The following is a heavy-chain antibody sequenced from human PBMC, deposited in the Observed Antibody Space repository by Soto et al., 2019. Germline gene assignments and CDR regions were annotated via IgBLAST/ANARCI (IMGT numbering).Heavy chain of an antibody. CDR2: INPSGGST. CDR1: GYTFTSYY. D-gene: IGHD3-16*01. V-gene: IGHV1-46*01. CDR3: ARDYGSAYYYYGMDV. Sequence: QVQLVQSGAEVKKPGASVKVSCKASGYTFTSYYMHWVRQAPGQGLEWMGIINPSGGSTSHAQKFQGRVTMXXDXSXTTVYMELSSLRSEDTAVYYCARDYGSAYYYYGMDVWGQGTTVTVSS. J-gene: IGHJ6*02.